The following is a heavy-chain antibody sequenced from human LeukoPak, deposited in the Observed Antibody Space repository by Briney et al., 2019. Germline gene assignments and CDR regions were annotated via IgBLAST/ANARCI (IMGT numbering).Heavy chain of an antibody. Sequence: GGSLRLSCAASGFTFSSYEMNWVRQAPGKGLEWVSYISSSGSTIYYADSVKGRFTISRDNAKNSLYLQMNSLRAEDTAVYYCAREFKWELFPGAPHCFDYWGQGTLVTVSS. D-gene: IGHD1-26*01. CDR1: GFTFSSYE. CDR2: ISSSGSTI. V-gene: IGHV3-48*03. J-gene: IGHJ4*02. CDR3: AREFKWELFPGAPHCFDY.